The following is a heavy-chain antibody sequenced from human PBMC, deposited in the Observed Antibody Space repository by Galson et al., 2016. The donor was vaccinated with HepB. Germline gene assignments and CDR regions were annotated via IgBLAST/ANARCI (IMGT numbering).Heavy chain of an antibody. D-gene: IGHD6-19*01. V-gene: IGHV1-69*04. Sequence: SVKVSCTASGYTFTGYYMHWVRQAPRQGLEWTGSTLPILGMSNYALKFQRRVTIPADKSTSTVNMELSSLRSEDPAVYYCASDAVAVAGTLPFDVYGIDVWGQGTTVTVSS. CDR2: TLPILGMS. CDR1: GYTFTGYY. CDR3: ASDAVAVAGTLPFDVYGIDV. J-gene: IGHJ6*02.